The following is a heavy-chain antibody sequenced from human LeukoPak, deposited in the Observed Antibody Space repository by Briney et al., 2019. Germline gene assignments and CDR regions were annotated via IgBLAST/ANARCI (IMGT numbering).Heavy chain of an antibody. Sequence: GGSLRLSCAASGFTFSSYAMSWVRQAPGKGLEWVSAISGSGGYTYYADSVKGRVAISRDDSKSTLYLQMNSLRAEDTAVYYCARGGVYYYYMDVWGKGTTVTVSS. V-gene: IGHV3-23*01. J-gene: IGHJ6*03. CDR2: ISGSGGYT. CDR3: ARGGVYYYYMDV. D-gene: IGHD1-26*01. CDR1: GFTFSSYA.